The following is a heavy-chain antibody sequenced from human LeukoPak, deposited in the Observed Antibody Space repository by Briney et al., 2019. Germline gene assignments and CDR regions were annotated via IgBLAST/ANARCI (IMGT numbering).Heavy chain of an antibody. Sequence: PSETLSPTCSVSGGSISRSSYYWGWTRQPPGKGLEWIGYIYYSGSTNYNPSLKSRVTISVDTSKNQFSLKLSSVTAADTAVYYCARERTLGGEAGSSWYFDYWGQGTLVTVSS. D-gene: IGHD6-13*01. V-gene: IGHV4-61*05. CDR3: ARERTLGGEAGSSWYFDY. J-gene: IGHJ4*02. CDR1: GGSISRSSYY. CDR2: IYYSGST.